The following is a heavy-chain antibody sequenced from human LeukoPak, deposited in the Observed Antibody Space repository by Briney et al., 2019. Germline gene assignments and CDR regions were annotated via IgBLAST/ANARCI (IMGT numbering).Heavy chain of an antibody. CDR3: ARGDFNDYGDYVDAFEI. CDR2: IKPDGSEK. J-gene: IGHJ3*02. CDR1: GFTFSSYW. V-gene: IGHV3-7*01. Sequence: GGSLRLSCAASGFTFSSYWMSWVRQAPGKGLEWVANIKPDGSEKYCVVSVKGRFTISRDNAKKSLYLQMNSLRAEDTAVYYCARGDFNDYGDYVDAFEIWGQGTMVTVSA. D-gene: IGHD4-17*01.